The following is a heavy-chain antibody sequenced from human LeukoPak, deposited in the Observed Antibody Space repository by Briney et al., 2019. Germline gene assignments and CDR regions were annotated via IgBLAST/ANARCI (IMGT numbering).Heavy chain of an antibody. CDR1: GDSISSSRYY. Sequence: PSETLSLTCSVSGDSISSSRYYWGWIRQPPGKGLEWIGRIYYSGSTYYNPSLESRVTISIDTSKNHFSLKLRSLTAADTAVYYCARVRYSSWYRWFNPWGQGILVTVSS. J-gene: IGHJ5*02. CDR3: ARVRYSSWYRWFNP. CDR2: IYYSGST. D-gene: IGHD6-13*01. V-gene: IGHV4-39*02.